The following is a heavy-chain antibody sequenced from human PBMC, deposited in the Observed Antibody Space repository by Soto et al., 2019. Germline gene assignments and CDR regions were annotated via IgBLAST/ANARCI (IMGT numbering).Heavy chain of an antibody. CDR1: GFTFSSYS. D-gene: IGHD3-22*01. V-gene: IGHV3-21*01. Sequence: GGSLRLSCAASGFTFSSYSMNWVRQAPGKGLEWASSISSSSSYIYYADSVKGRFTISRDNAKNSLYLQMNSLRAEDTAVYYCARGQGLLISYFDSLGQGALVTASS. J-gene: IGHJ4*02. CDR2: ISSSSSYI. CDR3: ARGQGLLISYFDS.